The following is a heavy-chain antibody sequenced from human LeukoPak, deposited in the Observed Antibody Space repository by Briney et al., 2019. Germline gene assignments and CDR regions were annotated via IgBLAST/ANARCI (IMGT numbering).Heavy chain of an antibody. CDR2: IYYSGST. CDR3: AKIHSSGWHPWYFDY. D-gene: IGHD6-19*01. J-gene: IGHJ4*02. CDR1: GGSISSSSYY. Sequence: SETLSLTCTVSGGSISSSSYYWGWIRQPPGKGLEWIGSIYYSGSTYYNPSLKSRVTISVDTSKNQFSLKLSSVTAADTAVYYCAKIHSSGWHPWYFDYWGQGTLVTVSS. V-gene: IGHV4-39*01.